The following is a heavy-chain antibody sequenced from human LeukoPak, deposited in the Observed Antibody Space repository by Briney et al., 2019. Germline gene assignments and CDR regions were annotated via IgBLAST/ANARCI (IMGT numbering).Heavy chain of an antibody. CDR1: GFTFSSYS. CDR2: ISSSSSYI. Sequence: GGSLRLSCAASGFTFSSYSMNWVRQAPGKGLEWVSSISSSSSYIYYADSVKGRFTISRDNAKNSLYLQMNSLRAEDTAVYYCARGYCSSTSCYGSKGDAFDIWGLGTIVTVSS. V-gene: IGHV3-21*01. D-gene: IGHD2-2*01. J-gene: IGHJ3*02. CDR3: ARGYCSSTSCYGSKGDAFDI.